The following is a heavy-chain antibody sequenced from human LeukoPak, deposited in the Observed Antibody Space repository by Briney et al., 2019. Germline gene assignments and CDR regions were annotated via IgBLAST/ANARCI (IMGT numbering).Heavy chain of an antibody. CDR3: VKFRTTWSYFDY. CDR1: GFTFSSYG. V-gene: IGHV3-30*02. Sequence: PGGSLRLSCAASGFTFSSYGMHWVRQAPGKGLEWVAFIRYDGSNKYYADSVKGRFTISRDNSKNTLYLQMNSLRAEDTAVYYCVKFRTTWSYFDYWGQGTLVTVSS. CDR2: IRYDGSNK. J-gene: IGHJ4*02. D-gene: IGHD4-11*01.